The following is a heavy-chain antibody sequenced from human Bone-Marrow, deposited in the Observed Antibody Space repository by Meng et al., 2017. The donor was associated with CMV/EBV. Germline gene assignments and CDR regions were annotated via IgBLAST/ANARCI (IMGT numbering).Heavy chain of an antibody. Sequence: GESLKISCAASRFTFSTYSMKWVRQAPGKGLEWVSYISSSSSTMYYADSVKGRFTISRDNAKNSLYLQMNSLRAEDTAVYYCARREGDSSGMDVWGQGTTVTVSS. J-gene: IGHJ6*02. CDR3: ARREGDSSGMDV. D-gene: IGHD6-13*01. CDR1: RFTFSTYS. CDR2: ISSSSSTM. V-gene: IGHV3-48*04.